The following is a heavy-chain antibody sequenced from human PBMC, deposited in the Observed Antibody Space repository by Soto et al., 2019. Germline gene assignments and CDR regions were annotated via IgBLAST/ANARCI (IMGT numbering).Heavy chain of an antibody. V-gene: IGHV1-8*02. D-gene: IGHD6-19*01. Sequence: ASVKVSCKASGGTFSTFAISWVRQAPGQGLEWMGWMNPNSGNTGYAQKFQGRVTMTRNTSISTAYMELSSLRSEDTAVYYCARRAGSSGWYVYYYGMDVWGQGTTVTVS. CDR2: MNPNSGNT. CDR1: GGTFSTFA. CDR3: ARRAGSSGWYVYYYGMDV. J-gene: IGHJ6*02.